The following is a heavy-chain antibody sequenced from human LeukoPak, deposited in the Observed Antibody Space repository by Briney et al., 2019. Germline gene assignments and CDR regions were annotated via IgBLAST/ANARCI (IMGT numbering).Heavy chain of an antibody. CDR1: GYTFTSYY. J-gene: IGHJ5*02. Sequence: ASVKVSCKASGYTFTSYYMHWVRQAPGQGLEWMGIINPSGGSTSYAQKFQGRVTMTRDTSTSTVYMALRSLRSEDPAVYYCARDPKYHYDFWSGYFANYNWFDPWGQGPLVTVSS. CDR2: INPSGGST. D-gene: IGHD3-3*01. V-gene: IGHV1-46*01. CDR3: ARDPKYHYDFWSGYFANYNWFDP.